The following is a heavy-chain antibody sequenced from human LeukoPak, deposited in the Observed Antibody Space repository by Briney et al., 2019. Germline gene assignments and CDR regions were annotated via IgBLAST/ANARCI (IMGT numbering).Heavy chain of an antibody. CDR1: GFTFSSYS. V-gene: IGHV3-21*01. CDR3: ARDDHYGSGSYHFDY. CDR2: IGSRTSYI. D-gene: IGHD3-10*01. Sequence: KSGGSLRLSCAASGFTFSSYSMNWVRQAPGKGLEWVSSIGSRTSYIYHADSVKGRFTIPRDNAKNSLYLQMNNLRDEDTAVYYCARDDHYGSGSYHFDYWGQGTRVTVSS. J-gene: IGHJ4*02.